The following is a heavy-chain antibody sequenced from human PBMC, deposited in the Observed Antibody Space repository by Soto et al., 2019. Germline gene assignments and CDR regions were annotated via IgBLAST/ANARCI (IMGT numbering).Heavy chain of an antibody. V-gene: IGHV1-46*01. J-gene: IGHJ6*02. CDR3: ARDDCSSTSCYRLYYYYYGMDV. D-gene: IGHD2-2*01. CDR2: INPSGGST. Sequence: GASVKVSCKASGYTFTSYYMHWVRQAPGQGLEWMGIINPSGGSTSYAQKFQGRVTMTRDTSTSTVYMELSSLRSEDTAVYYCARDDCSSTSCYRLYYYYYGMDVWGQGTTVTVSS. CDR1: GYTFTSYY.